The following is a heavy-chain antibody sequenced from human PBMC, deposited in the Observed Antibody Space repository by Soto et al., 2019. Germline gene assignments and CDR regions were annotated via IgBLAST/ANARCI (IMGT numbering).Heavy chain of an antibody. J-gene: IGHJ6*02. V-gene: IGHV3-23*01. CDR3: AKDLGNYYYDSSGYSSHGMDV. CDR2: ISASGGTT. Sequence: GGSLRLSCGVSGFTVTSNGVSWVRQAPGKGLEWVSAISASGGTTYYADSVKGRFTISRDNSKNTLYLQMNSLRAEDTAVYYCAKDLGNYYYDSSGYSSHGMDVWGQGTTVTVSS. D-gene: IGHD3-22*01. CDR1: GFTVTSNG.